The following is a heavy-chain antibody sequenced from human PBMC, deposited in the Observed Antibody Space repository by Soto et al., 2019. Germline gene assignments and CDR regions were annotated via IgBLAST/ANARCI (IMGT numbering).Heavy chain of an antibody. Sequence: PGESLKISCKGSGYSFSSYWISWVRQMPGKGLEWMGRIDPTDSYTIYSPSFQGHVTISADKSISTAYLQWSSLKASDTAMYYCASAGFYSSNYYGMDVSGQGTTVTVSS. CDR1: GYSFSSYW. J-gene: IGHJ6*02. CDR3: ASAGFYSSNYYGMDV. CDR2: IDPTDSYT. D-gene: IGHD6-13*01. V-gene: IGHV5-10-1*01.